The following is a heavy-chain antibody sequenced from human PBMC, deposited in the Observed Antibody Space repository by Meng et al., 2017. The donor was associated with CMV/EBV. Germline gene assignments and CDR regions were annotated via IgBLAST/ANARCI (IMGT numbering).Heavy chain of an antibody. CDR1: GFTFRTYN. V-gene: IGHV3-21*01. D-gene: IGHD3/OR15-3a*01. J-gene: IGHJ4*02. Sequence: GSLKISCAASGFTFRTYNMNWVRQAPGRGLEWVSSITSNSDYVRYAGSVKGRFTISRDNVKNALYLQLNNVRAEDTALYYCARVGPRVTFVGFSFDFWGLGTLVTVSS. CDR3: ARVGPRVTFVGFSFDF. CDR2: ITSNSDYV.